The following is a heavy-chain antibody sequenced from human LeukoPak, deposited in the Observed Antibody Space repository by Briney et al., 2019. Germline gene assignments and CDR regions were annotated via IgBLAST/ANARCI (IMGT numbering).Heavy chain of an antibody. Sequence: SETLSLTCAVSGGSISSGGYSWSWIRQPPGKGLEWIGYIYHSGSTYYNPSLKNRVTISVDRSKNQFSLKLSSVTAADTAVYYCARDSRGWVDYWGQGTLVTVSS. D-gene: IGHD1-26*01. CDR1: GGSISSGGYS. CDR2: IYHSGST. CDR3: ARDSRGWVDY. V-gene: IGHV4-30-2*01. J-gene: IGHJ4*02.